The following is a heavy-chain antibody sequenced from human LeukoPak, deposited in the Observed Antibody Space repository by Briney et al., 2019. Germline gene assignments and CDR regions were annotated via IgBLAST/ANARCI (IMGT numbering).Heavy chain of an antibody. V-gene: IGHV3-33*08. CDR2: IWYDGSKK. CDR3: AREMNYGDYFDY. Sequence: PGGSLRPSCAASGFTFSSNWMHWVRQAPGKGLDWGAVIWYDGSKKDYADSVKGRFTISRDNSKNTLYLQMNSLRAEDTAVYYCAREMNYGDYFDYWGQGTLVTVSS. CDR1: GFTFSSNW. J-gene: IGHJ4*02. D-gene: IGHD4-17*01.